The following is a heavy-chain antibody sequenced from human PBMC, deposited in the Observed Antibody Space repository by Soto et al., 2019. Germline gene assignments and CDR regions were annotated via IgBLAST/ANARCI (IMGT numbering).Heavy chain of an antibody. D-gene: IGHD6-13*01. V-gene: IGHV3-7*01. CDR3: ARVYDTSSRWYFAPCDN. J-gene: IGHJ4*02. CDR1: GFTFSSYW. CDR2: IKQDGSEK. Sequence: GGSLRLSCAASGFTFSSYWMSWVRQAPGKGLEWVANIKQDGSEKYYVDSVKGRFTISRDNAKNSLYLQMNSLRAEDMAVYYCARVYDTSSRWYFAPCDNWGQGTLGTV.